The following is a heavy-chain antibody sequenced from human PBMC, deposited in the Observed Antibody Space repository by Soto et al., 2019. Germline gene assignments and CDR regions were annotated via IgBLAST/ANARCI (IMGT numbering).Heavy chain of an antibody. CDR3: AKDHLTTTVTTAGY. CDR1: GFTFSNYG. D-gene: IGHD4-17*01. J-gene: IGHJ4*02. Sequence: QVQLVESGGGVVQPGRSLRLSCAASGFTFSNYGMHWVRQAPGKGLEWVAVISYHGSDKYYADSVKGRFTISRDNSKNTLYLQMDGRRAEDTAVYYGAKDHLTTTVTTAGYWGQGTLVTVSS. CDR2: ISYHGSDK. V-gene: IGHV3-30*18.